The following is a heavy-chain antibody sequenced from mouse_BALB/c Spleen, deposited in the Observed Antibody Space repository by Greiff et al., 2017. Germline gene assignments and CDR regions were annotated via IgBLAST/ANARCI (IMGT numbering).Heavy chain of an antibody. Sequence: QVQLKQSGPELVKPGASVKMSCKASGYTFTDYVISWVKQRTGQGLEWIGEIYPGSGSTYYNEKFKGKATLTADKSSNTAYMQLSSLTSEDSAVYFCARRAAYWGQGTLVTVSA. CDR1: GYTFTDYV. D-gene: IGHD3-3*01. CDR2: IYPGSGST. J-gene: IGHJ3*01. CDR3: ARRAAY. V-gene: IGHV1-77*01.